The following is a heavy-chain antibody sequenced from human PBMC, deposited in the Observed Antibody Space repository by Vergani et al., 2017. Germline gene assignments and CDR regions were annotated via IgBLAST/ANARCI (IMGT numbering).Heavy chain of an antibody. CDR1: GGSISSYY. V-gene: IGHV4-4*09. CDR2: IYTSGST. D-gene: IGHD1-20*01. CDR3: ARGITATNDAFDI. J-gene: IGHJ3*02. Sequence: QVQLQESGPGLVKPSETLSLTCTVSGGSISSYYWSWIRQPPGKGLEWIGYIYTSGSTNYNPSLKSRVTISVDTSKNQFSLKLSSVTAADTAVYYCARGITATNDAFDIWGQGTMVTVSS.